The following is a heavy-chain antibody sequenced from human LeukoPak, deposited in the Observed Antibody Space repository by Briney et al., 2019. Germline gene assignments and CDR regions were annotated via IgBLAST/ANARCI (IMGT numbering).Heavy chain of an antibody. CDR2: ISGSGGST. CDR3: AKDVPGGPNILTGQLINWFDP. J-gene: IGHJ5*02. V-gene: IGHV3-23*01. CDR1: GFTFSSYA. D-gene: IGHD3-9*01. Sequence: GGSLRLSCAASGFTFSSYAMSWVRQAPGKGLEWVSAISGSGGSTYYADSVKGRFTISRDSSKNTLYLQMNSLRAEDTAVYYCAKDVPGGPNILTGQLINWFDPWGQGTLVTVSS.